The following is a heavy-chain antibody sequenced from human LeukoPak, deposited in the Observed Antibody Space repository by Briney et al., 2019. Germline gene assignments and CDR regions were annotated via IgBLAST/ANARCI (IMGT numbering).Heavy chain of an antibody. J-gene: IGHJ4*02. CDR2: IYYSGST. CDR1: GGSISSGDYY. Sequence: KASETLSLTCTVSGGSISSGDYYWSWIRQPPGKGLEWIGYIYYSGSTYYNPSLKSRVTIPVDTSKNQFSLKLSSVTAADTAVYYCAREAPYSSSWAHFDYWGQGTLVTVSS. V-gene: IGHV4-30-4*01. CDR3: AREAPYSSSWAHFDY. D-gene: IGHD6-13*01.